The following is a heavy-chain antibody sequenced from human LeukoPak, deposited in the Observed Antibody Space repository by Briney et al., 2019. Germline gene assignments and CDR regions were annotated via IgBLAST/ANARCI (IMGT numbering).Heavy chain of an antibody. D-gene: IGHD3-10*01. V-gene: IGHV4-59*12. CDR1: GGSIGSYY. J-gene: IGHJ5*02. Sequence: SETLSLTCTVSGGSIGSYYWSWIRQPPGKGLEWIGYISYSGSTNYNPSLKSRVTISVDTSKNQFSLKLSSVTAADTAVYYCAVRNYYGSGSYYNLNWFDPWGQGTLVTVSS. CDR2: ISYSGST. CDR3: AVRNYYGSGSYYNLNWFDP.